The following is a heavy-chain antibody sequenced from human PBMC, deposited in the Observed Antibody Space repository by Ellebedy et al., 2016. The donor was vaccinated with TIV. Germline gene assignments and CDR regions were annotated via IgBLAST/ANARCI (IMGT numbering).Heavy chain of an antibody. Sequence: PGGSLRLSCAASGFTFSIYWMNWVRQAPGKGLEGVANIKEDGSRTSYVDSVRGRFTISRDNAKNSLYLQMNSLRAEDTAVYYCATGARSEGGYWGQGTLVTVSS. CDR1: GFTFSIYW. CDR3: ATGARSEGGY. V-gene: IGHV3-7*01. D-gene: IGHD2-15*01. J-gene: IGHJ4*02. CDR2: IKEDGSRT.